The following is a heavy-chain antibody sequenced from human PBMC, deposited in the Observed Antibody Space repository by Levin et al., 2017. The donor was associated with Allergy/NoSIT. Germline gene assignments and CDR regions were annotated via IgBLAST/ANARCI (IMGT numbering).Heavy chain of an antibody. D-gene: IGHD3-10*01. CDR3: ARDGPIWFGELWYPDFSCPDY. Sequence: KSGGSLRLSCAASGFTFSSYSMNWVRQAPGKGLEWVSSISSSSSYIYYADSVKGRFTISRDNAKNSLYLQMNSLRAEDTAVYYCARDGPIWFGELWYPDFSCPDYWGQGTLVTVSS. J-gene: IGHJ4*02. V-gene: IGHV3-21*01. CDR1: GFTFSSYS. CDR2: ISSSSSYI.